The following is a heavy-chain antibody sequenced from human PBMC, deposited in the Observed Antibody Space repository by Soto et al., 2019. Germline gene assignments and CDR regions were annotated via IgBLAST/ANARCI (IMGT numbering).Heavy chain of an antibody. D-gene: IGHD2-8*01. CDR1: GFTFSSYW. J-gene: IGHJ2*01. CDR2: IKQDGSEK. CDR3: AREGGDIVLMVYAPGSWYFDL. Sequence: PGGSLRLSCAASGFTFSSYWMSWVRQAPGKGLEWVANIKQDGSEKYYVDSVKGRFTISRDNAKNSLYLQMNSLRAEDTAVYYCAREGGDIVLMVYAPGSWYFDLWGRGTLVTVSS. V-gene: IGHV3-7*03.